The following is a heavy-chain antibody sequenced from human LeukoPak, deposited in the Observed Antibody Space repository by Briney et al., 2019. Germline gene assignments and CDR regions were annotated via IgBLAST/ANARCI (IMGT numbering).Heavy chain of an antibody. V-gene: IGHV4-30-4*01. D-gene: IGHD3-10*01. CDR2: IYYSGST. CDR3: AREVLLWFGELPGRYFDY. J-gene: IGHJ4*02. CDR1: GGSISSGDYY. Sequence: SETLSLTCTVSGGSISSGDYYWSWIRQPPGKGLEWIGYIYYSGSTYYNPSLKSRVTISVDTSKNQFSLKLSSVTAADTAVYYCAREVLLWFGELPGRYFDYWGQGTLVTVSS.